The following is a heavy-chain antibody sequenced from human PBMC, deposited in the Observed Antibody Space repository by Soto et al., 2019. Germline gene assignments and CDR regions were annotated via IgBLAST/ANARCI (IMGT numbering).Heavy chain of an antibody. CDR1: GGSISSGDYY. Sequence: PSETLSLTCTVSGGSISSGDYYWSWIRQPPGKGLEWIGYIYYSGSTYYNPSLKSRVTISVDTSKNQFSLKLSSVTAADTAVYYCASVWFGELLSIDYWGQGTLVTVSS. CDR3: ASVWFGELLSIDY. CDR2: IYYSGST. D-gene: IGHD3-10*01. J-gene: IGHJ4*02. V-gene: IGHV4-30-4*01.